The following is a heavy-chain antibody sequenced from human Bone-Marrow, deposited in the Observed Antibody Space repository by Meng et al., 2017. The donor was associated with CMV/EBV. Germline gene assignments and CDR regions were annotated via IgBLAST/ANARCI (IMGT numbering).Heavy chain of an antibody. V-gene: IGHV3-53*01. CDR2: IYSGGST. D-gene: IGHD3-22*01. Sequence: GESLKISCKGSGYSFPHYWIGWVRQAPGKGLEWVSVIYSGGSTYYADSVKGRFTISRDNSKNTLYLQMNSLRAEDTAVYYCARDWLNAFDIWGQGTMVTVSS. CDR1: GYSFPHYW. CDR3: ARDWLNAFDI. J-gene: IGHJ3*02.